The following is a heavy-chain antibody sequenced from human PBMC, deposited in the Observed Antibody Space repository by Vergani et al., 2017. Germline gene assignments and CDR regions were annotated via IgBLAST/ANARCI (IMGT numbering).Heavy chain of an antibody. Sequence: EVQLVQSGAEVKKPGESLKISCKGSGYSFTSYWIGWVRQMPGKGLEWMGIIYSGDSDTRYSPSFQGQVTISADKSISTAYLQWSSLKASDTAMYYWARGYYSSGWYYNWFDPWGQGTLVTVSS. CDR2: IYSGDSDT. D-gene: IGHD6-19*01. CDR3: ARGYYSSGWYYNWFDP. V-gene: IGHV5-51*01. CDR1: GYSFTSYW. J-gene: IGHJ5*02.